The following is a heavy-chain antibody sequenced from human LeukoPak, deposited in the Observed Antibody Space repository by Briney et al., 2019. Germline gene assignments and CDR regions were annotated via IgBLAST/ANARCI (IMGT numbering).Heavy chain of an antibody. CDR1: GGSISSYY. Sequence: SETLSLTCTVSGGSISSYYWSWIRQPPGKGLEWIGYIYYSGSTNYKPSLKSRVTISVGTSKNQFSLKLSSVTAADTAIYYCARYYYYYMDVWGKGTTVTVSS. CDR2: IYYSGST. J-gene: IGHJ6*03. CDR3: ARYYYYYMDV. V-gene: IGHV4-59*01.